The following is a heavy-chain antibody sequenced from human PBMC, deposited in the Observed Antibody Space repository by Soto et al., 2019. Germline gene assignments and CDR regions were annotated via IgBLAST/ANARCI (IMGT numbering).Heavy chain of an antibody. Sequence: PGGSLRLSCAASGFIFSDYYMSWVRQAPGKGLEWLSYISSGGTPIHYADSVKGRFTISRDNGKNSLYLEMNSLRAEDTAVYFCARLYYDSSGYLTHWGQGTLVTVSS. V-gene: IGHV3-11*01. CDR2: ISSGGTPI. CDR3: ARLYYDSSGYLTH. CDR1: GFIFSDYY. D-gene: IGHD3-22*01. J-gene: IGHJ4*02.